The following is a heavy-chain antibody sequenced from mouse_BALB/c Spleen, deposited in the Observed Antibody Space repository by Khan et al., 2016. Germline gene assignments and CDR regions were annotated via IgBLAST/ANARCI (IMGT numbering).Heavy chain of an antibody. J-gene: IGHJ3*01. V-gene: IGHV14-3*02. CDR2: IDPANGNT. CDR3: ARSPYDYDVGFAD. Sequence: EVELKESGAELVKPGASVKLSCTASGFNIKDTYMHWVKQRPEQGLEWIGRIDPANGNTKYDPKFQGKATITADTSSNTAYLQLSSLTSEDTAVYYCARSPYDYDVGFADWGQGTLVTVSA. D-gene: IGHD2-4*01. CDR1: GFNIKDTY.